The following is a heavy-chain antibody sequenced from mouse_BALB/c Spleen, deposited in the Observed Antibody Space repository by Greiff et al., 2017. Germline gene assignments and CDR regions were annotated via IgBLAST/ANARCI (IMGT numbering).Heavy chain of an antibody. CDR2: IYPGDGST. V-gene: IGHV1S56*01. CDR1: GYSFTSYW. Sequence: QVQLQQSGPQLVRPGASVKISCKASGYSFTSYWMHWVKQRPGQGLEWIGWIYPGDGSTKYNEKFKGKATLTADKSSSTAYMQLSSLTSENSAVYFCARRGYGYSDAMDYWGQGTSVTVSS. CDR3: ARRGYGYSDAMDY. D-gene: IGHD1-2*01. J-gene: IGHJ4*01.